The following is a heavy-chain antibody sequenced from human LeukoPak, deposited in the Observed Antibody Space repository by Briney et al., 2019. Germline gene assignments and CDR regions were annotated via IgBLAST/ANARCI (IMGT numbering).Heavy chain of an antibody. CDR3: ASAQHNYGSDLAYFY. CDR1: GYTFTSYG. J-gene: IGHJ4*02. CDR2: ISAYNGNT. V-gene: IGHV1-18*01. Sequence: ASVKVSCKASGYTFTSYGISWVRQAPGQGLEWMGWISAYNGNTNYAQKLQGRVTMTTDTSTSTAYMELRSLRSDDTAVYYCASAQHNYGSDLAYFYWGQGTLVTISS. D-gene: IGHD3-10*01.